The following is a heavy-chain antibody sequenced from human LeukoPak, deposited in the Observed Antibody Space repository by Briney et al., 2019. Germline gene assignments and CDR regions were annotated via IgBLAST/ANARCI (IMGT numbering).Heavy chain of an antibody. D-gene: IGHD1-26*01. Sequence: KPSETLSLTCSVSGGSVGSAGYYWSWIRQPPGGGLEWIGYVYYKSSTNYSPSPKSRVTMSVDPSKNQFSLKLNSVTAADTAVYYCARTQSQGGNYRYYFGYWGQGTLVTVSS. CDR1: GGSVGSAGYY. CDR2: VYYKSST. CDR3: ARTQSQGGNYRYYFGY. J-gene: IGHJ4*02. V-gene: IGHV4-61*08.